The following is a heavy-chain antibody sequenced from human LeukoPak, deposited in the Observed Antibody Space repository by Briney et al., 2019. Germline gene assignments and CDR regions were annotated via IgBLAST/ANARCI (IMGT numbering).Heavy chain of an antibody. CDR2: ISWDGGST. V-gene: IGHV3-43*01. Sequence: TGGSLRLSCAASGFTFDDYTMHWVRQAPGKGLEWVSLISWDGGSTYYADSVKGRFTISRDNSKNSLYLQMNSLRTEDTALYYCVKDINPYDYGGNVDYWGQGTLVTVSS. J-gene: IGHJ4*02. CDR1: GFTFDDYT. D-gene: IGHD4-23*01. CDR3: VKDINPYDYGGNVDY.